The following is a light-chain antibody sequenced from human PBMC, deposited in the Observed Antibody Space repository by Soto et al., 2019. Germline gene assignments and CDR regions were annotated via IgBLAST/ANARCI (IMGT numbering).Light chain of an antibody. CDR1: SSNSGKNY. V-gene: IGLV1-51*02. CDR2: END. J-gene: IGLJ1*01. Sequence: QSVLTQPPSVSAAPGQKVTISCSGSSSNSGKNYVSWYQQLPGTAPKLLIYENDKRPSGIPDRFSGSKTGTSATLGITGLQTGDEADYHCGTWDSSLSAGVFGTGTKLTVL. CDR3: GTWDSSLSAGV.